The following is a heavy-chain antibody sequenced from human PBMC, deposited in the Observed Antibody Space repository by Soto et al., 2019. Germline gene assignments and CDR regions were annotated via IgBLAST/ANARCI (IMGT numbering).Heavy chain of an antibody. CDR1: GGSISSYY. Sequence: SETLSLTCTVSGGSISSYYWSWIRQPAGKGLEWIGRIYTSGSTNYNPSLKSRVTMSVDTSKNQFSLKLSSVTAADTAVYYCERDSKEYDFWSGWSMDVWGHGTTVTVPS. V-gene: IGHV4-4*07. J-gene: IGHJ6*02. CDR3: ERDSKEYDFWSGWSMDV. CDR2: IYTSGST. D-gene: IGHD3-3*01.